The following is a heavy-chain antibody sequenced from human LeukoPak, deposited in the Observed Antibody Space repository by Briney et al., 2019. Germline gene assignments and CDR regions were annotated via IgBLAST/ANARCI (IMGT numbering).Heavy chain of an antibody. CDR3: ARESISGHRDFDY. CDR1: GFTFSSYS. D-gene: IGHD1-26*01. V-gene: IGHV3-48*01. CDR2: ISSGSRTI. Sequence: GGSLRLSCAASGFTFSSYSMNWVRQAPGKGLEWVSYISSGSRTIYYADSVKGRFTMSRDNAKNSLYLQMNSLRAEDTAVYYCARESISGHRDFDYWGQGALVTISS. J-gene: IGHJ4*02.